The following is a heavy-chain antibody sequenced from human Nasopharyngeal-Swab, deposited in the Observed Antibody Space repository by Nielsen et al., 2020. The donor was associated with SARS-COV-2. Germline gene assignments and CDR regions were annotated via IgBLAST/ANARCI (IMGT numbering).Heavy chain of an antibody. CDR3: ARVTLLASDAFDI. Sequence: GSLRLSCAASGFTFSGYSMNWVRQAPGKGLEWVSSISSSSTYIYYADSVKGRFTISRDNAKNSLYLQMNSLRAEDTAVYYCARVTLLASDAFDIWGQGTMVTVSS. D-gene: IGHD3-3*02. CDR1: GFTFSGYS. J-gene: IGHJ3*02. CDR2: ISSSSTYI. V-gene: IGHV3-21*01.